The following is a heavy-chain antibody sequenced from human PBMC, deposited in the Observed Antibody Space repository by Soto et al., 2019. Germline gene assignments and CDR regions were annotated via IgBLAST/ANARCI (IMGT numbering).Heavy chain of an antibody. Sequence: GGSLRLSCAASGFTFSSYAMHWVRQAPGKGLKWVAVISYDGSNKYYADSVKGRFTISRDNSKNTLYLQMNSLRAEDTAVYYCAIEDGYNLDYYYFYGMDVWGQGTTVTVSS. D-gene: IGHD5-12*01. J-gene: IGHJ6*02. CDR3: AIEDGYNLDYYYFYGMDV. CDR1: GFTFSSYA. V-gene: IGHV3-30-3*01. CDR2: ISYDGSNK.